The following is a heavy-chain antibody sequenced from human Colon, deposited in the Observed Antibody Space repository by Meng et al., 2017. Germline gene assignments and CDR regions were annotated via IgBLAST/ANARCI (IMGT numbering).Heavy chain of an antibody. D-gene: IGHD4-17*01. Sequence: QLVQSRSRVKQPGASLKVSCKSSGYIFTTYGISWMRQAPGQGLEWMGWISNYYDNTNYVEQFLGRVTMTTDTSTNTAYMELRSLRSDDTAVYYCARDNPGDYVWDYWGQGTLVTVSS. CDR3: ARDNPGDYVWDY. CDR2: ISNYYDNT. J-gene: IGHJ4*02. CDR1: GYIFTTYG. V-gene: IGHV1-18*01.